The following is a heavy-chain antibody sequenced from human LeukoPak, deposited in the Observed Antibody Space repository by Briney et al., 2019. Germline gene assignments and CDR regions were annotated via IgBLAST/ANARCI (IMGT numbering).Heavy chain of an antibody. CDR3: AREIGDYGDYLIWYFDL. V-gene: IGHV3-7*05. CDR1: GFTFSSYW. CDR2: INQGGSEK. D-gene: IGHD4-17*01. Sequence: PGGSLRLSCAASGFTFSSYWMTWVRQAPGKGLEWVANINQGGSEKFYVDSVKGRFTISRDNAKESLYLQMNSLRAEDTALYYCAREIGDYGDYLIWYFDLWGRGTLVTVSS. J-gene: IGHJ2*01.